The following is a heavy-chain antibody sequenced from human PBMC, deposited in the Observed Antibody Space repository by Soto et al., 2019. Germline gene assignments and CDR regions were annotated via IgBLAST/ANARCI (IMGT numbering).Heavy chain of an antibody. CDR2: INPNVGGT. Sequence: QVQLVQSGAEVKKPGASVYVSCKASGYTFTDYYLHWVRQAPGQGLEWMGWINPNVGGTNYARKFQGRVTMTRDTSISTVYMKLTRLRPDDMATYYCARGGREVPRIPYDTWGQGTLVTVSS. J-gene: IGHJ5*02. D-gene: IGHD3-16*01. CDR1: GYTFTDYY. V-gene: IGHV1-2*02. CDR3: ARGGREVPRIPYDT.